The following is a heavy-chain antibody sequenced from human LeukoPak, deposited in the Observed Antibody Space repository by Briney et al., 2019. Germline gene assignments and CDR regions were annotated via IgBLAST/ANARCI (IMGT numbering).Heavy chain of an antibody. D-gene: IGHD2-2*01. J-gene: IGHJ4*02. Sequence: GGSLRLSCAASGFTFSSYWMHWVRQAPGKGLEWVSSISSSSSYIYYADSVKGRFTISRDNAKNSLYLQMNSLRAEDTAVYYCARVWVVPAALDYWGQGTLVTVSS. CDR2: ISSSSSYI. CDR3: ARVWVVPAALDY. V-gene: IGHV3-21*01. CDR1: GFTFSSYW.